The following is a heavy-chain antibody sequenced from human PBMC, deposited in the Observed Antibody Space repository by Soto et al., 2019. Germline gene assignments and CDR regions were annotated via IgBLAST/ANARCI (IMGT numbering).Heavy chain of an antibody. CDR3: AKGSSGWYDRFDY. Sequence: EVQLLESGEGLVQPGGSLRLSCAASGFTFSSYAMSWVRQAPGKGLEWVSAISGSGGSTYYADSMKGRFTISRDNSKNTLYLQMNSLRAEDTAVYYCAKGSSGWYDRFDYWGQGTLVTVSS. CDR2: ISGSGGST. CDR1: GFTFSSYA. J-gene: IGHJ4*02. D-gene: IGHD6-19*01. V-gene: IGHV3-23*01.